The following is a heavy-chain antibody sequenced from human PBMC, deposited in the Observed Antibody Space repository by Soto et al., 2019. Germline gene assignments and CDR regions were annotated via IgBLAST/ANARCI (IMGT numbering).Heavy chain of an antibody. CDR1: GGSISSGDYY. CDR3: ARGRLVPAAMRDYYYGMDV. Sequence: QVQLQESGPGLVKPSQTLSLTCTVSGGSISSGDYYWSWIRQPPGKGLEWIGYIYYSGSTYYNPSLKSRVTISVDTSKTQFSLKLSSVTAADTAVYYCARGRLVPAAMRDYYYGMDVWGQGTTVTVSS. CDR2: IYYSGST. V-gene: IGHV4-30-4*01. D-gene: IGHD2-2*01. J-gene: IGHJ6*02.